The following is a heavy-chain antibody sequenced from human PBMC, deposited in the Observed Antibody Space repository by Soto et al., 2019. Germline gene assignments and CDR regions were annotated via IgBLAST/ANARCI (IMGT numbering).Heavy chain of an antibody. J-gene: IGHJ3*01. Sequence: QVQLVQSGAEVKKPGSSVKVSCKASGGTLNKHAITWVRRAPGQGLEWMGGIIPMFGIPNYPQKFQGRVTIPAADSTNTSHMELHSMTSDATAVYYCARGGTSGWLKGAYDVCGPGTMVTVS. CDR2: IIPMFGIP. D-gene: IGHD6-13*01. V-gene: IGHV1-69*01. CDR1: GGTLNKHA. CDR3: ARGGTSGWLKGAYDV.